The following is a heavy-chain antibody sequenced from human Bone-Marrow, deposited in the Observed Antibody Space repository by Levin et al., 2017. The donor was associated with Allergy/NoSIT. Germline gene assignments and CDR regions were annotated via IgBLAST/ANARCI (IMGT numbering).Heavy chain of an antibody. J-gene: IGHJ6*02. CDR1: GYTFRSSW. Sequence: KVSCKGSGYTFRSSWIAWVRQMPGKGLEWMGVIYLLDSDTRYNPSFHGQVTISADKAITTAYLYWSGLKASDTAIYYCATSTAPRNGFYGMDVWGQGTTVTVSS. D-gene: IGHD6-6*01. V-gene: IGHV5-51*01. CDR2: IYLLDSDT. CDR3: ATSTAPRNGFYGMDV.